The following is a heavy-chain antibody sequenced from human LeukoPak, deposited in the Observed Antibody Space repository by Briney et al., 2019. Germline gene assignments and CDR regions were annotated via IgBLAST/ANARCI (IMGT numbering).Heavy chain of an antibody. Sequence: SVKVSCKASGGTFSSYAISWVRQAPGQGLEWMGRIIPILGIANYAQKFQGRVTVTADKSTSTAYMELSSLRSEDTAVYYCARDSYYDSSGYYGGRGPDWGQGTLVTVSS. D-gene: IGHD3-22*01. CDR3: ARDSYYDSSGYYGGRGPD. V-gene: IGHV1-69*04. CDR2: IIPILGIA. CDR1: GGTFSSYA. J-gene: IGHJ4*02.